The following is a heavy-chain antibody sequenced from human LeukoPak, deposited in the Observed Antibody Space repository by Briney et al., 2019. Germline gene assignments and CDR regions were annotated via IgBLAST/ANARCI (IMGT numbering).Heavy chain of an antibody. V-gene: IGHV3-7*01. CDR1: GFTFSSYW. Sequence: GGSLRLSCAASGFTFSSYWMSWVRQAPGKGLEWVANIKQDGSEKYYVDPVKGRFTISRDNAKNSLYLQMNSLRAEDTAVYYCARLETRFLEWLSGYYYMDVWGKGTTVTVSS. CDR2: IKQDGSEK. CDR3: ARLETRFLEWLSGYYYMDV. J-gene: IGHJ6*03. D-gene: IGHD3-3*01.